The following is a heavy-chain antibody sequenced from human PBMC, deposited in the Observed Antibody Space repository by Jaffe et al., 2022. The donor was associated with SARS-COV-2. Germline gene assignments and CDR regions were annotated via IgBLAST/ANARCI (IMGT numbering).Heavy chain of an antibody. Sequence: EVQLLESGGGLVQPGGSLRLSCAASGFTFSSYAMSWVRQAPGTGLEWVSAVSGSAYSTYYADSVKGRFTISRDNSKNTLYLEINSLRVEDTAVYYCARDRGYCSAGSCTFDYWGHGTLVTVSS. J-gene: IGHJ4*01. CDR1: GFTFSSYA. CDR3: ARDRGYCSAGSCTFDY. CDR2: VSGSAYST. D-gene: IGHD2-15*01. V-gene: IGHV3-23*01.